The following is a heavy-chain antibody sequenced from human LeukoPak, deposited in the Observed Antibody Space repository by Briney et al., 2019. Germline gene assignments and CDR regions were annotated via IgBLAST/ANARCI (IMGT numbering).Heavy chain of an antibody. V-gene: IGHV3-74*01. CDR3: ARDPKNNYFDY. CDR1: GFTFSDYY. Sequence: PGGSLRLSCAASGFTFSDYYMSWIRQAPGKGLVWVSRINSDGSSTTYADSVKGRFTISRDNAKNTLYLQMNSLRAEDTAVYYCARDPKNNYFDYGGQGTLVTVSS. J-gene: IGHJ4*02. CDR2: INSDGSST.